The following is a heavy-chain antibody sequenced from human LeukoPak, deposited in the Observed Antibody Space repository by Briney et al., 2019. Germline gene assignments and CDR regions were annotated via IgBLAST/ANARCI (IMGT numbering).Heavy chain of an antibody. CDR3: ARQFYYDSGGSHY. J-gene: IGHJ4*02. CDR1: GGSISSSSYY. Sequence: SKTLSLTCTVSGGSISSSSYYWGWIRQPPGKGLEWIGSIFYSGSTYYNPSLESRVTISVDTSKNQFSLKLSSVTAADTAVYYCARQFYYDSGGSHYWGQGTLVTVSS. V-gene: IGHV4-39*01. D-gene: IGHD3-22*01. CDR2: IFYSGST.